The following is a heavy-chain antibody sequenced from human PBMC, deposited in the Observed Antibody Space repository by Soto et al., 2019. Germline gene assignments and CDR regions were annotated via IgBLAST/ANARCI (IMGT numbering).Heavy chain of an antibody. CDR3: AKDRERDAWYEDY. CDR1: GFTFSSYW. CDR2: ISGSDGST. D-gene: IGHD6-13*01. Sequence: HPGGSLRLSCAASGFTFSSYWMHWVRQPPGKGLEWVSVISGSDGSTYYADSVKGRFTISRDNSKNTLYLQMNSLRAEDTAVYYCAKDRERDAWYEDYWGQGTLVTVSS. V-gene: IGHV3-23*01. J-gene: IGHJ4*02.